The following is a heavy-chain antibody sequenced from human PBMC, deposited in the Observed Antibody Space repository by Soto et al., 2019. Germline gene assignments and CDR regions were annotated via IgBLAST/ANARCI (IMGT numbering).Heavy chain of an antibody. D-gene: IGHD3-3*01. CDR3: SKSGEGPESTGYYYYGMDV. J-gene: IGHJ6*02. Sequence: GGSLRLSCAASGFTFSSYAMHWVRQAPGKGLEWVAVISYDGSNKYYADSVKGRFTISRDNSKNTLYLQMNSLRAEDTAVYYCSKSGEGPESTGYYYYGMDVWGQGTTVTVSS. CDR2: ISYDGSNK. V-gene: IGHV3-30-3*01. CDR1: GFTFSSYA.